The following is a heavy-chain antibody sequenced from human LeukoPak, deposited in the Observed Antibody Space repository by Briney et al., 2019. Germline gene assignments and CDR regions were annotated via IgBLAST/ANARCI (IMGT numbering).Heavy chain of an antibody. CDR1: GFTFSDYY. J-gene: IGHJ6*03. D-gene: IGHD3-9*01. CDR2: ISSSGSTI. Sequence: GGSLRLSCAASGFTFSDYYMSWIRQAPGRGLEGVSYISSSGSTIYYADSVKGRFTISRDNAKNSLYLQMNSLRAEDTAVYYCARDGVLRYFDWLFPYYMDVWGKGTTVTISS. V-gene: IGHV3-11*01. CDR3: ARDGVLRYFDWLFPYYMDV.